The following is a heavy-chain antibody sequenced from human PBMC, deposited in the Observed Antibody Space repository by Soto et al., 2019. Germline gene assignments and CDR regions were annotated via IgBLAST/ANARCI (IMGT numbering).Heavy chain of an antibody. Sequence: SETLSLTCTVSGGSISSYYWSWIRQPPGKGLEWIGYIYYSGSTNYNPSLKSRVTINPDTSKNQFSLQLNSVTPEDTAVYYCARDHGSRGEWGVYYYYYYGMDVWGQGTTVTVSS. CDR3: ARDHGSRGEWGVYYYYYYGMDV. CDR1: GGSISSYY. J-gene: IGHJ6*02. V-gene: IGHV4-59*12. D-gene: IGHD3-16*01. CDR2: IYYSGST.